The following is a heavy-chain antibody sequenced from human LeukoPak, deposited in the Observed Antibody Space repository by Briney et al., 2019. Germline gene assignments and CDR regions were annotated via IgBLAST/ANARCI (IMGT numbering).Heavy chain of an antibody. D-gene: IGHD3-10*01. Sequence: SETLSLTCTVSGAAISSSSYYWAWIRQPPGKGLEWIGSIYYSGSTYYNPSLKSRVTISVDTSKNQFSLKLSSVTAADTAVYYCAKRSPNYYGSGSYLATLDYWGQGTLVTVSP. J-gene: IGHJ4*02. CDR1: GAAISSSSYY. CDR3: AKRSPNYYGSGSYLATLDY. V-gene: IGHV4-39*01. CDR2: IYYSGST.